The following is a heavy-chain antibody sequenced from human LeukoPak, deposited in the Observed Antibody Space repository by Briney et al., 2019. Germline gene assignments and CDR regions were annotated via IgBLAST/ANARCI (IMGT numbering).Heavy chain of an antibody. V-gene: IGHV3-48*03. CDR2: ISSSGSTI. D-gene: IGHD5-24*01. Sequence: GGSLRLSCAASGFTFSSYEMNWVRQAPGKGLEWVSYISSSGSTIYYADSVKGRFTISRDNSKGTVYLQMNSLRPEDTAVYYCAKDDAWLQYGNWGRGTLVTVSS. CDR1: GFTFSSYE. CDR3: AKDDAWLQYGN. J-gene: IGHJ4*02.